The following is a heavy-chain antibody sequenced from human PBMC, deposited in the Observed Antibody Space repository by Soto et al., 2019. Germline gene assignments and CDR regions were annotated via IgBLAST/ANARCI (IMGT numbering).Heavy chain of an antibody. CDR2: IYSGGST. V-gene: IGHV3-53*01. D-gene: IGHD6-19*01. CDR3: ARVNQWLSYYYYYGMDV. CDR1: GFTVSSNY. Sequence: WGSLRLSCAASGFTVSSNYMSWVRQAPGKGLEWVSVIYSGGSTYYADSVKGRFTISRDNSKNTLYLQMNSLRAEDTAVYYCARVNQWLSYYYYYGMDVWGQGTTVT. J-gene: IGHJ6*02.